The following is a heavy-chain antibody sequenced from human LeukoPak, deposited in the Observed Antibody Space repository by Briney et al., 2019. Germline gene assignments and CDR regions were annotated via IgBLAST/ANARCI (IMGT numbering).Heavy chain of an antibody. J-gene: IGHJ5*02. CDR2: VYTSGST. CDR1: GGSISSGSYY. CDR3: ARERVWRYCGGDSCGWFDP. V-gene: IGHV4-61*02. Sequence: PSQSLSLTFTVSGGSISSGSYYLSWIRQPPGQGLEWVGRVYTSGSTNYNSSLKSRVTISVDTSKNQFSLKLSSVTAADTALYYCARERVWRYCGGDSCGWFDPWGQGTLVTVSS. D-gene: IGHD2-21*02.